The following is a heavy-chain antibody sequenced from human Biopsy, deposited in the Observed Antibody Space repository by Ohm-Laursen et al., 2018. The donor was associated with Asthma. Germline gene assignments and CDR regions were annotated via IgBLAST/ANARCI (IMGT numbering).Heavy chain of an antibody. Sequence: GTLSLTCAVYGGSFSGYYWSWIRQPPGKGLEWIGEINHSGSTNYNPSPKSRVTISVDTSKNQFSLKLSSVTAADTAVYYCARAGQCSSTSCYNPGWFDPWGQGTLVTVSS. CDR2: INHSGST. J-gene: IGHJ5*02. CDR1: GGSFSGYY. V-gene: IGHV4-34*01. CDR3: ARAGQCSSTSCYNPGWFDP. D-gene: IGHD2-2*01.